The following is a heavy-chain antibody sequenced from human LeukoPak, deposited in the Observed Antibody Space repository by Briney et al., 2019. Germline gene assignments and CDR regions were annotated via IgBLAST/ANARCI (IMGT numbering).Heavy chain of an antibody. CDR1: GGSISSGDYY. J-gene: IGHJ6*01. Sequence: SETLSLTCTVSGGSISSGDYYWSWIRRPPGKGLEWIGYIYYSGSTYYNPSLKSRVTISVDTSKNQFSLKLSSVTAADTAVYYCARDPGPDSSGYYAPYYYYGMDVWGQGTTVTVSS. CDR3: ARDPGPDSSGYYAPYYYYGMDV. CDR2: IYYSGST. V-gene: IGHV4-30-4*01. D-gene: IGHD3-22*01.